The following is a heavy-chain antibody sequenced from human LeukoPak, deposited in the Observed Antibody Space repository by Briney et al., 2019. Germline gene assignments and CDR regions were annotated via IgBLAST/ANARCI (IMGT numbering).Heavy chain of an antibody. CDR1: GYTFTNYW. CDR3: ARHAVTATIHHWYFDL. V-gene: IGHV5-51*01. D-gene: IGHD2-21*02. CDR2: IYPGDSDA. J-gene: IGHJ2*01. Sequence: KSGESLQISCKGSGYTFTNYWVGWVRQMPGKGLEGMGIIYPGDSDARYSPSFQGQVTMSVDKSISTAYLQWSSLKASDTAIYYCARHAVTATIHHWYFDLWGRGTQVTVSS.